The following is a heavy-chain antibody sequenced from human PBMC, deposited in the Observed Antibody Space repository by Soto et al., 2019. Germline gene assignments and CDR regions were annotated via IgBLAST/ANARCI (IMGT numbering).Heavy chain of an antibody. Sequence: SETLSLTCTVSGGNISSYYWSWIRQPPGKGLEWIGYIYYSGSTNYNPSLKSRVTISVDTSKNQFSLKLSSVTAADTAVYYCARRWGPTFDFWGQGTLVTVSS. D-gene: IGHD1-26*01. CDR3: ARRWGPTFDF. CDR1: GGNISSYY. V-gene: IGHV4-59*01. J-gene: IGHJ4*02. CDR2: IYYSGST.